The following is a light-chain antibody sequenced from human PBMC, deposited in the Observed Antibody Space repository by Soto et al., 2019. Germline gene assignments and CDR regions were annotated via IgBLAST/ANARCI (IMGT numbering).Light chain of an antibody. Sequence: QSVLTQPPAASGTPGQTVSISCSGSRSNIGSNEVTWYQKLPGTPPKLLIYSDHQRPSGVPDRFSGSKSGTSASLAISALQSEDEADYYCATWDDSLNGPVVFGGGTQLTVL. J-gene: IGLJ2*01. CDR1: RSNIGSNE. CDR2: SDH. CDR3: ATWDDSLNGPVV. V-gene: IGLV1-44*01.